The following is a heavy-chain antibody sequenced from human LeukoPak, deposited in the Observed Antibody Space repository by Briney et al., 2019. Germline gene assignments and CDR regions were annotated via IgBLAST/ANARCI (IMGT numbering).Heavy chain of an antibody. CDR1: GGSFSGYY. CDR3: ARPEYGDYRADAFDI. J-gene: IGHJ3*02. CDR2: INHIGST. V-gene: IGHV4-34*01. D-gene: IGHD4-17*01. Sequence: SQTLSPIFAAYGGSFSGYYWSSIRQPPGNGLEWKGEINHIGSTNYNPSLKSRVTISVDTSKNQFSLKLSSVTAADTAVYYCARPEYGDYRADAFDIWGQGTMVTVSS.